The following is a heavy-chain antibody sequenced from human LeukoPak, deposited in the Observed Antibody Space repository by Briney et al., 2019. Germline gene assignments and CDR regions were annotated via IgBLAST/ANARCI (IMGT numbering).Heavy chain of an antibody. CDR3: ARDPSITMVRGVINWFDP. V-gene: IGHV1-2*06. CDR1: GYTFTGYH. CDR2: INPNSGGT. J-gene: IGHJ5*02. D-gene: IGHD3-10*01. Sequence: ASVKVSYKASGYTFTGYHMHWVRQAPGQGLEWMGRINPNSGGTNYAQKFQGRVTMTRDTSISTAYMELSRLRSDDTAVYYCARDPSITMVRGVINWFDPWGQGTLVTVSS.